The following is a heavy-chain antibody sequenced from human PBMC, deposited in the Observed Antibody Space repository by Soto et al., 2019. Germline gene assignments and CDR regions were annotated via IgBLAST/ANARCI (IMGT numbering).Heavy chain of an antibody. CDR1: GYSFTSYW. Sequence: PGESLKISCKGSGYSFTSYWIGWVRQMPGKGLEWMGIIYPGDSDTRYSPSFQGQVTISADKSISTAYLQWSSLKASDTAMYYCARRTSSIAARAPYYFDYWGQGTLVTVSS. CDR3: ARRTSSIAARAPYYFDY. D-gene: IGHD6-6*01. J-gene: IGHJ4*02. V-gene: IGHV5-51*01. CDR2: IYPGDSDT.